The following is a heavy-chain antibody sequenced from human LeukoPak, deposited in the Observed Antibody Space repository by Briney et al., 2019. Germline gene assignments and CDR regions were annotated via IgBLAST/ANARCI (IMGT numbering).Heavy chain of an antibody. V-gene: IGHV4-4*02. D-gene: IGHD6-19*01. J-gene: IGHJ2*01. CDR2: IYHSGST. Sequence: KTSETLSLTCAVSGGSISSSNWWSWVRQPPGKGPEWIGEIYHSGSTNYNPSLKSRVTISVDKSKNQFSLKLSSVTAADAAVYYCARQNSSGWYFRRWYFDLWGRGTLVTVSS. CDR3: ARQNSSGWYFRRWYFDL. CDR1: GGSISSSNW.